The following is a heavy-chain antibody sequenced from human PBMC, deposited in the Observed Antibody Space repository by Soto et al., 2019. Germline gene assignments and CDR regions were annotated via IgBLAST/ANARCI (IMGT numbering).Heavy chain of an antibody. CDR1: GYTFTSYS. V-gene: IGHV1-18*01. J-gene: IGHJ6*02. D-gene: IGHD5-18*01. Sequence: GASVKVSCKASGYTFTSYSISWVRQAPGQGLEWMGWISAYNGNTNYAQKLQGRVTMTTDTSTSTAYMELRSLRSDDTAVYYCARDLILDTAMVNYYYYGMDVWGQGTTVTVSS. CDR3: ARDLILDTAMVNYYYYGMDV. CDR2: ISAYNGNT.